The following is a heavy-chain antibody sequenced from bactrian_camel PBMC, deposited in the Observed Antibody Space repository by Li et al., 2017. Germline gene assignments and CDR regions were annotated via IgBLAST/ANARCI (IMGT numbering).Heavy chain of an antibody. CDR2: ISSDNVT. D-gene: IGHD2*01. J-gene: IGHJ4*01. CDR1: GYKFSSYC. Sequence: LVESGGGSVQAGGSLRLSCELSGYKFSSYCMAWLRQVPGKERDRVARISSDNVTAYDDSVRGRFTISQDDNNEHTLYLQMNELKPEDTAFYTCAIVFVTDSKFCDSADYTHHGRGTQVTVS. V-gene: IGHV3S6*01.